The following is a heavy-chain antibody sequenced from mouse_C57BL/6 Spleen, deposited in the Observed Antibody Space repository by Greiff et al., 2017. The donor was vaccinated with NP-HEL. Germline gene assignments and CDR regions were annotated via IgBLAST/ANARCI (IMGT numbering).Heavy chain of an antibody. J-gene: IGHJ3*01. CDR1: GFTFSDYG. Sequence: EVKLMESGGGLVKPGGSLKLSCAASGFTFSDYGMHWVRQAPEKGLEWVAYISSGSSTIYYADTVKGRFTISRDNAKNTLFLQMTSLRSEDTAMYYCAIITTVVATPVWGQGTLVTVSA. CDR3: AIITTVVATPV. CDR2: ISSGSSTI. D-gene: IGHD1-1*01. V-gene: IGHV5-17*01.